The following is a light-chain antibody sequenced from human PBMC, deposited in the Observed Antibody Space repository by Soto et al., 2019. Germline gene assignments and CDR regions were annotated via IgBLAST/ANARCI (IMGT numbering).Light chain of an antibody. J-gene: IGKJ2*01. CDR2: GAS. Sequence: EIVMTQSPATLSVSPGEIATLSCRASQSVSSNLAWYQQKPGQAPKHLLYGASTRATGTPARFSGSGSGTEFTLTNSSLQSKDFAVYYCQQYNNWPPYTFGQGTKLEIK. CDR3: QQYNNWPPYT. V-gene: IGKV3-15*01. CDR1: QSVSSN.